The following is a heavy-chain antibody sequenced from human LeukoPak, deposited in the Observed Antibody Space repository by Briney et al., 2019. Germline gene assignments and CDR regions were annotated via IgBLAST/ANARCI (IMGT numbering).Heavy chain of an antibody. V-gene: IGHV3-48*01. Sequence: GGSLRLSCTASGFIFSNYGINWVRQAPGKGLEWVAYIGSNRKSIDYADSVKGRFTISRDNAQNSLFLQMNSLRAEDTAVYYCARCGAARPYYWGQGTMVTVSS. CDR2: IGSNRKSI. CDR1: GFIFSNYG. D-gene: IGHD6-6*01. CDR3: ARCGAARPYY. J-gene: IGHJ4*02.